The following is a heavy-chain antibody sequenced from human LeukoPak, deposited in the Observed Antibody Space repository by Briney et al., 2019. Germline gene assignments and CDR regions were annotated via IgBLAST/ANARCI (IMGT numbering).Heavy chain of an antibody. CDR1: GYTFISYD. J-gene: IGHJ4*02. CDR3: ARAYSGRYFDY. V-gene: IGHV1-8*01. Sequence: ASVKVSCKASGYTFISYDINWVRQATGQGLEWMGWMYPNSGNTGYAQKFQGRVTMTRNTSISTAYMELSSLRSEDTAVYYCARAYSGRYFDYWGQGTLVTVFS. D-gene: IGHD1-26*01. CDR2: MYPNSGNT.